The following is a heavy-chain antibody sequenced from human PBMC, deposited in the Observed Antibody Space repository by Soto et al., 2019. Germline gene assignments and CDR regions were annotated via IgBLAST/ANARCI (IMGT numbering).Heavy chain of an antibody. CDR1: GYTFTSYG. Sequence: QVQLVQSGAEVKKPGASVKVSCKASGYTFTSYGISWVRQAPGQGLEWMGWISAYNGNTNYAQKLQGRVTVTTDTTASTAYRRLRTLGSDDSSGSYCPRESGGSTRDYWGQGTLVTVSS. V-gene: IGHV1-18*01. J-gene: IGHJ4*02. CDR3: PRESGGSTRDY. CDR2: ISAYNGNT. D-gene: IGHD2-15*01.